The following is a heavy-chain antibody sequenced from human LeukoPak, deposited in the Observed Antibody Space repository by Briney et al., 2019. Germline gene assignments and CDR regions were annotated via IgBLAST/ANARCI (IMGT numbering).Heavy chain of an antibody. D-gene: IGHD1-20*01. J-gene: IGHJ4*02. CDR2: ISGSANT. Sequence: SGGSLRLSCAASGFTFSSYAMSWVRQAPGKGLEWVSAISGSANTYYTDSVRGRFTVSRDNSKNTLYLQMNSFRAEDTAVYYCARHRITGRAFDYWGQGTLVTVSS. CDR1: GFTFSSYA. CDR3: ARHRITGRAFDY. V-gene: IGHV3-23*01.